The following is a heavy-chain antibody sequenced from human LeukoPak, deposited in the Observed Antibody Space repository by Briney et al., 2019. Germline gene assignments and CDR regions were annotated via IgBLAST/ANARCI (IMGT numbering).Heavy chain of an antibody. CDR2: INHSGST. V-gene: IGHV4-34*01. CDR3: ARVDTVTAPDY. Sequence: PSETLSLTCAVYGGSFSGYYWSWIRQPPGKELEWIGEINHSGSTNYNPSLKSRVTISVDTSKNQFSLKLSSVTAADTAVYYCARVDTVTAPDYWGQGTLVTVSS. CDR1: GGSFSGYY. J-gene: IGHJ4*02. D-gene: IGHD4-23*01.